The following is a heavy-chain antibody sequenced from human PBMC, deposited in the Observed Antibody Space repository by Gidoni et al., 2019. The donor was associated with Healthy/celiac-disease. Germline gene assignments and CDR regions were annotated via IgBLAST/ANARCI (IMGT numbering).Heavy chain of an antibody. J-gene: IGHJ6*02. CDR2: IYSGGST. CDR1: GFTVSSNY. V-gene: IGHV3-53*01. D-gene: IGHD2-2*01. CDR3: AREIVVESGAYIEAVGIRGMDV. Sequence: EVQLVESGGGLIQPGGSLRLSCAVPGFTVSSNYMSWVRQAPGKGLEWVSVIYSGGSTYYADSVKGRFTISRDNSKNTLYLQMNSLRAEDTAVYYCAREIVVESGAYIEAVGIRGMDVWGQGTTVTVSS.